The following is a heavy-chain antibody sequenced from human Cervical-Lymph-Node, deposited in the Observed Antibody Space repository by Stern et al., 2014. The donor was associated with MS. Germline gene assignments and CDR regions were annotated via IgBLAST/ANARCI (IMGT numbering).Heavy chain of an antibody. Sequence: EVQLVESGGGLVKPGGSLRLSCAASGFIFKTSSINWVRQAPGKGPEWVAAISSLSTYIYYADSVKGRFTISRDNAKNSLYLQMNSLRAEDTAVYYCARDGPIVAARPVAFDLWGQGTMVTVSS. CDR3: ARDGPIVAARPVAFDL. D-gene: IGHD6-6*01. CDR2: ISSLSTYI. V-gene: IGHV3-21*01. CDR1: GFIFKTSS. J-gene: IGHJ3*01.